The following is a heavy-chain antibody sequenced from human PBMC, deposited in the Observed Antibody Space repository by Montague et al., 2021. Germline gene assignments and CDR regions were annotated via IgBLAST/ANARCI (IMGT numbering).Heavy chain of an antibody. CDR2: ISPSGDT. CDR3: VKTSSGTYDS. D-gene: IGHD1-26*01. J-gene: IGHJ5*01. CDR1: GFTFGGYS. Sequence: SLSLSWAASGFTFGGYSMTWVRQAPGRGLERVSFISPSGDTFYAESVKGRFIVSRDNSNNALYLHLNSLRGEDSAIYYCVKTSSGTYDSWGPGTLVTVSS. V-gene: IGHV3-23*01.